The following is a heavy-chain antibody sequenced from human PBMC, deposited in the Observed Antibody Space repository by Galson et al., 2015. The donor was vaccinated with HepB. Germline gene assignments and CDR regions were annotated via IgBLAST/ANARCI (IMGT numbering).Heavy chain of an antibody. J-gene: IGHJ4*02. CDR1: GFTFSGSA. Sequence: SLRLSCAASGFTFSGSAMHWVRQASGKGLEWVGRIRSKANSYATAYAASVKGRFTISRDDSKNTAYLQMNSLKTEDTAVYYCTRHLTISSTSMGYDYWGQGTLVTVSS. D-gene: IGHD6-13*01. CDR2: IRSKANSYAT. V-gene: IGHV3-73*01. CDR3: TRHLTISSTSMGYDY.